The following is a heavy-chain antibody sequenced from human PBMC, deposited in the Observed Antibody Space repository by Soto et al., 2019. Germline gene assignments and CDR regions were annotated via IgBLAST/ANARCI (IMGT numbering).Heavy chain of an antibody. V-gene: IGHV3-64D*06. Sequence: GGLLRVSRSVCGFSISSYSMHRVRQAPGKGLEYVSAISSDGDRTYYADSVKGRFTISRDNSKNTLYLQMSSLTTADTAVYYCVKWDFTVTTYWGQGTLVTVSS. J-gene: IGHJ4*02. D-gene: IGHD4-17*01. CDR2: ISSDGDRT. CDR3: VKWDFTVTTY. CDR1: GFSISSYS.